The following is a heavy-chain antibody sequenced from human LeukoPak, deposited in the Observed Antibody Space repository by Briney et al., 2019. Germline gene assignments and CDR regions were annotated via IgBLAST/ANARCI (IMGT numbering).Heavy chain of an antibody. J-gene: IGHJ4*02. CDR2: ISRSGDAT. D-gene: IGHD4-11*01. V-gene: IGHV3-23*01. Sequence: PGGSLRLSCAASGFTFSSYAMSWVRQAPGKGLEWVSSISRSGDATYYADSVQGRFTISRDNSKDTLYLHMNSLRAEDTAIYYCADSNYWYPVDYWGQGTLVTVSS. CDR1: GFTFSSYA. CDR3: ADSNYWYPVDY.